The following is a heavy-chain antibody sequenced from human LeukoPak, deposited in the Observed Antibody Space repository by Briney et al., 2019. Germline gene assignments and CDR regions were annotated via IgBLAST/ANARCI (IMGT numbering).Heavy chain of an antibody. CDR3: ARVSSDYYYYGMDV. J-gene: IGHJ6*02. CDR1: GFTVSSNY. CDR2: IYSGGST. Sequence: PGGSLRLSCAASGFTVSSNYMSWVRQAPGKGLGWVSVIYSGGSTYYADSVKGRFTISRDNSKNTLYLQMNSLRAEDTAVYYCARVSSDYYYYGMDVWGQGTTVTVSS. V-gene: IGHV3-53*01.